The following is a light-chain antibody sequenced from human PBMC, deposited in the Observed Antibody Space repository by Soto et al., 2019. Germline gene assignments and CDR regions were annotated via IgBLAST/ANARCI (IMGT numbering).Light chain of an antibody. Sequence: DIQMTQSPSSVSASVGDRVTITCRASQGVGTWLAWFQQKPGEAPRLLIYTASTLHSGVPSRFSGSGSGTDFTLTITSLQPEDFATYYCQQGDSFPLTFGGGTTLEIK. J-gene: IGKJ4*01. CDR2: TAS. CDR3: QQGDSFPLT. V-gene: IGKV1-12*01. CDR1: QGVGTW.